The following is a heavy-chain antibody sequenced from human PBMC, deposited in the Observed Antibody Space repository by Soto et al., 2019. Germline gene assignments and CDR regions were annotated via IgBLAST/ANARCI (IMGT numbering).Heavy chain of an antibody. CDR2: IWYDGMNK. V-gene: IGHV3-33*01. CDR3: PRALYSPSLKNYYGMDV. CDR1: VFPFISYG. J-gene: IGHJ6*02. D-gene: IGHD2-2*02. Sequence: SLRLSGSASVFPFISYGMHCGRQSPGKGLEWVAVIWYDGMNKYYADSVNGLFTVSRDNSNNTLDLQMNSLRSEDKAVYYCPRALYSPSLKNYYGMDVWGQGTTVTVSS.